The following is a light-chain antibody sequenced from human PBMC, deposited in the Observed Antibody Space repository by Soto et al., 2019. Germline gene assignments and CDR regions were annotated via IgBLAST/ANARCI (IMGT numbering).Light chain of an antibody. CDR1: SSDVGSNNH. CDR2: EVR. J-gene: IGLJ3*02. CDR3: SAYTARSTLV. V-gene: IGLV2-14*01. Sequence: QSVLTQPHSVSGSPGQSVTISCTGTSSDVGSNNHVSWYQQHPGKAPKLMIYEVRNRPSGISSRFSGSRSGNTASLTISGLQSEDEGDYYCSAYTARSTLVFGGGTKLTVL.